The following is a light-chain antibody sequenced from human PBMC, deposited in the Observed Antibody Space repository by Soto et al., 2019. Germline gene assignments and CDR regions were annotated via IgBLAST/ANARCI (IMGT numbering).Light chain of an antibody. Sequence: IQMTQSPSSLSAYVGDRVTITCRASQGIRDDLGWYQQKPGRAPRLLIYGASSLQRGVPSRFSGSGYGTEFTLTISSLQPEDFATYYCLQDYNYPLTFGGGTRVEIK. J-gene: IGKJ4*01. CDR3: LQDYNYPLT. CDR2: GAS. V-gene: IGKV1-6*02. CDR1: QGIRDD.